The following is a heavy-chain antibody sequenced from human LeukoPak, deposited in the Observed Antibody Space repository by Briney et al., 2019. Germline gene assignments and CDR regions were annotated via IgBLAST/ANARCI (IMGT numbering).Heavy chain of an antibody. D-gene: IGHD6-13*01. V-gene: IGHV4-39*07. CDR3: AREQESEQLVEGMDV. J-gene: IGHJ6*02. CDR1: GGSISSSSYY. CDR2: IYYSGST. Sequence: SETLSLTCTVSGGSISSSSYYWGWIRQPPGKGLEWIGSIYYSGSTYYNPSLKSRVTISVDTSKNQFSLKLSSVTAADTAMYYCAREQESEQLVEGMDVWGQGTTVTVSS.